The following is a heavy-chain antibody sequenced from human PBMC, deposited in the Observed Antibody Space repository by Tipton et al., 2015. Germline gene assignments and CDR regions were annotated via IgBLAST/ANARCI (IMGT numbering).Heavy chain of an antibody. CDR2: IYSGGST. CDR1: GFTVSSNY. V-gene: IGHV3-53*01. CDR3: ARQSGSYRWFDP. J-gene: IGHJ5*02. D-gene: IGHD1-26*01. Sequence: SLRLSCAASGFTVSSNYMSWVRQAPGKGLEWVSVIYSGGSTYYADSVTGRFTISRDNSKNTPYLQMNSLRAEDTAVYYCARQSGSYRWFDPWGQGTLVTVSS.